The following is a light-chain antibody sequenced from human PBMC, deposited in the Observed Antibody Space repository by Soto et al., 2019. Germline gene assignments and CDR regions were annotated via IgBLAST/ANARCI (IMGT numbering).Light chain of an antibody. CDR1: QSVSSN. V-gene: IGKV3-15*01. Sequence: EIVMTQSPATLSVSPGERATLSCRASQSVSSNLAWYQQKPGQAPRLLIFAASTRATGIPARFSGSGSGTEFTLTISSLQSEDFAVYYCQQYKNWPPFTFGPGTRVDI. CDR3: QQYKNWPPFT. J-gene: IGKJ3*01. CDR2: AAS.